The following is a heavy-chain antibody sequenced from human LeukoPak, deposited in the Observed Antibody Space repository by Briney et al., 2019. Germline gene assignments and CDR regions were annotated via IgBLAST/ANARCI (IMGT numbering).Heavy chain of an antibody. CDR3: ARDSDSGYGPFAS. V-gene: IGHV3-53*01. D-gene: IGHD5-12*01. CDR1: GFTVSNNY. Sequence: QAGGSLRLSCAASGFTVSNNYMSWVRQAPGKGLEWASVIHSGGTTNYADSVQGRFTISRDNSKTTVYLHMNSLRAEDTAVYYCARDSDSGYGPFASWGQGTLVTVSS. J-gene: IGHJ4*02. CDR2: IHSGGTT.